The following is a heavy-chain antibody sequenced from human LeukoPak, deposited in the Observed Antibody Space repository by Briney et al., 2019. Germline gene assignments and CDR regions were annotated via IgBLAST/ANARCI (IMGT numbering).Heavy chain of an antibody. J-gene: IGHJ6*03. CDR3: ARQRYSSGYYYYYYMDV. Sequence: SETLSLTCTVSGGSISSGDYYWSWIRQPPGKGLEWIGYIYYSGSTYYNPSLKSRITISVDTSKNQFSLKLSSVTAADTAVYYCARQRYSSGYYYYYYMDVWGKGTTVTVSS. D-gene: IGHD6-19*01. CDR1: GGSISSGDYY. CDR2: IYYSGST. V-gene: IGHV4-30-4*01.